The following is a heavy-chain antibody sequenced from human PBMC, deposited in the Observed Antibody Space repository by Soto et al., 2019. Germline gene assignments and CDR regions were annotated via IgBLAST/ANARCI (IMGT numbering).Heavy chain of an antibody. CDR3: ARDRERFGEFFDYYYYGMDV. CDR2: ISYDGSNK. Sequence: PGGSLRLSCAASGFTFSSYSMHWVRQAPGKGLEWVAVISYDGSNKYYADSVKGRFTISRDNSKNTLYLQMNSLRAEDTAVYYYARDRERFGEFFDYYYYGMDVWGQGTTVTAP. CDR1: GFTFSSYS. D-gene: IGHD3-10*01. V-gene: IGHV3-30-3*01. J-gene: IGHJ6*02.